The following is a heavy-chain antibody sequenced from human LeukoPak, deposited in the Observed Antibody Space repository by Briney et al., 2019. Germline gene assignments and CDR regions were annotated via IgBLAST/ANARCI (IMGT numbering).Heavy chain of an antibody. CDR1: GGSISSYY. CDR3: ARGGSPPYYYYYMDV. V-gene: IGHV4-59*01. J-gene: IGHJ6*03. Sequence: KTSETLSLTCTVSGGSISSYYWSWIRQPPGKGLEWIGYIYYSGSTNYNPSLKSRVTISVDTSKNQFSLKLSSVTAADTAVYYCARGGSPPYYYYYMDVWGKGTTVTASS. CDR2: IYYSGST. D-gene: IGHD6-13*01.